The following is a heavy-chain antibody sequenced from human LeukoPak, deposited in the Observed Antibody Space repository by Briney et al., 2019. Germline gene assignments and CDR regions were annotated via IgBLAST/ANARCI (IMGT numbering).Heavy chain of an antibody. CDR1: GYSFTSYW. D-gene: IGHD3-22*01. V-gene: IGHV5-51*01. CDR3: ARLSISHLQGIVVVVNDAFDI. J-gene: IGHJ3*02. Sequence: GESLKISCKGSGYSFTSYWIGWVRQMPGKGLEWMGIIYPGDSDTRYSPSFQGQVTISADKSISTAYLQWSSLKASDTAMYYCARLSISHLQGIVVVVNDAFDIWGQGTMVTVSS. CDR2: IYPGDSDT.